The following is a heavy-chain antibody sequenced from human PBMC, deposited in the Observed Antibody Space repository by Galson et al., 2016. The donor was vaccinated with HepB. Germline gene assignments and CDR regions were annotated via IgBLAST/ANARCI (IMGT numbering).Heavy chain of an antibody. CDR2: ISSNGDSL. Sequence: SLRLSCAVSGFSFEAYSMNWVRQVPGKGLEWVSGISSNGDSLGYADSVRGRLSISRYNAKNSLYLIMGGLKTEDTAFYYCAKGHYYYDNPGLVGYFDHWGQGPLLIVSS. D-gene: IGHD3-22*01. J-gene: IGHJ4*02. V-gene: IGHV3-9*01. CDR3: AKGHYYYDNPGLVGYFDH. CDR1: GFSFEAYS.